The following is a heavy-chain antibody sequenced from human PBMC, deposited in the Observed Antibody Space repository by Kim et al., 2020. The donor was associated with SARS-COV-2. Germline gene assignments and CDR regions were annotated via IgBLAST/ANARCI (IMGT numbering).Heavy chain of an antibody. Sequence: GGSLRLSCAASGFTFSSYSMNWVRQAPGKGLEWVSYISSSSSTIYYADSVKGRFTISRDNAKNSLYLQMNSLRDEDTAVYYCAREDAGSYYYYYYGMDVWGQGTTVTHSS. D-gene: IGHD1-26*01. J-gene: IGHJ6*01. V-gene: IGHV3-48*02. CDR1: GFTFSSYS. CDR3: AREDAGSYYYYYYGMDV. CDR2: ISSSSSTI.